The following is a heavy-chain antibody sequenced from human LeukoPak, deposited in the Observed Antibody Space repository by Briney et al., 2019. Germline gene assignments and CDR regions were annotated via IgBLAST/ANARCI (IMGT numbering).Heavy chain of an antibody. CDR2: ISWDTGSI. CDR1: GFTFEDYN. J-gene: IGHJ4*02. CDR3: ARAPYSGTYGDYFDY. Sequence: SLRLSCAASGFTFEDYNMHWVRQAPGKGLEWVSGISWDTGSIGYADSVKGRFTISRDNAKNFLYLQMNSLRTEDMALYYCARAPYSGTYGDYFDYWGQGTLVTVSS. V-gene: IGHV3-9*03. D-gene: IGHD1-26*01.